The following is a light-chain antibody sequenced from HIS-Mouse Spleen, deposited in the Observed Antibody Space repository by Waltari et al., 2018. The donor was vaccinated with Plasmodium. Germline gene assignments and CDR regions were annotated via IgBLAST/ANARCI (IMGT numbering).Light chain of an antibody. CDR1: NSDVGGYNY. Sequence: QSALTQPRSVSGSPGPSVTISCTGTNSDVGGYNYVSWYQQHPGKAPKLMIYDVSKRPSGVPDRFSGSKSGNTASLTISGLQAEDEADYYCCSYAGSYTLVFGGGTKLTVL. J-gene: IGLJ3*02. V-gene: IGLV2-11*01. CDR2: DVS. CDR3: CSYAGSYTLV.